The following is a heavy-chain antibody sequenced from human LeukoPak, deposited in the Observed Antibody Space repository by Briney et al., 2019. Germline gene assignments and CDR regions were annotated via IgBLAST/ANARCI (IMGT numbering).Heavy chain of an antibody. Sequence: PSETLSLTCTVSAGSISSSNYYWGWIRQPPGKGLEWIGSIYYSGSTNYNPSLKSRVTISVETSKNQFSLKLSSVTAADTAVYYCARDIQYYYGSGSIPMDVWGKGTTVTVSS. CDR1: AGSISSSNYY. D-gene: IGHD3-10*01. V-gene: IGHV4-39*07. CDR2: IYYSGST. CDR3: ARDIQYYYGSGSIPMDV. J-gene: IGHJ6*04.